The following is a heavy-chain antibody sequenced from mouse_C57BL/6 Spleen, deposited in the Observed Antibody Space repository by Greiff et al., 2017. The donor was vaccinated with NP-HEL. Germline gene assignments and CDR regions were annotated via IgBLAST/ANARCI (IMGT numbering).Heavy chain of an antibody. Sequence: QVQLQQPGAELVMPGASVKLSCKASGYTFTSYWMHWVKQRPGQGLEWIGEIDPSDSYTNYNQKFKGKSTLTVDKSSSTAYMQLSSLTSEDSAVYYCARYGWSWNAMDYWGQGTSVTVSS. J-gene: IGHJ4*01. CDR3: ARYGWSWNAMDY. CDR1: GYTFTSYW. V-gene: IGHV1-69*01. CDR2: IDPSDSYT. D-gene: IGHD1-1*02.